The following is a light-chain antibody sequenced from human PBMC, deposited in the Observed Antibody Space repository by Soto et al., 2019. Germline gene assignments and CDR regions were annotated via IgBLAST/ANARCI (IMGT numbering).Light chain of an antibody. CDR3: CSYAGSTSLL. V-gene: IGLV2-23*02. CDR1: SSDVGSYNL. Sequence: QSALTQPASVSGSPGQSITISCTGTSSDVGSYNLVSWYQQNPDKAPKLMIYEDTKRPSGVSNRFSGSKSGNTASLTLSGLQAEDEADYYCCSYAGSTSLLFGGGTKLTVL. CDR2: EDT. J-gene: IGLJ2*01.